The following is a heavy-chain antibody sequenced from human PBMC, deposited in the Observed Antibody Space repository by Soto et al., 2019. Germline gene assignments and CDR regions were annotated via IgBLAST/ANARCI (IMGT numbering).Heavy chain of an antibody. D-gene: IGHD3-22*01. J-gene: IGHJ5*02. V-gene: IGHV4-59*01. CDR3: ARDNYDSSGWGFDP. CDR2: IYYSGST. Sequence: SETLSLTCTVSGGSISSYYWSWIRQPPGKGLEWIGYIYYSGSTNYNPSLKSRVTISVDTSKNQFSLKPSSVTAADTAVYYCARDNYDSSGWGFDPWGQGTLVTVSS. CDR1: GGSISSYY.